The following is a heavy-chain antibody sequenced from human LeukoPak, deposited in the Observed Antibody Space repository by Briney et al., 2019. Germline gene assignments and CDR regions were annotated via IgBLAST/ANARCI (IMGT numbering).Heavy chain of an antibody. CDR3: AKVRGPYGSGSYYPDY. CDR1: GFTFSSYA. CDR2: ISGSGGST. J-gene: IGHJ4*02. V-gene: IGHV3-23*01. Sequence: GGSLRLSCAASGFTFSSYATSWVRQAPGKGLEWVSAISGSGGSTYYADSVKGRFTISRDNSKNTLYLQMNSLRAEDTAVYYCAKVRGPYGSGSYYPDYWGQGTLVTVSS. D-gene: IGHD3-10*01.